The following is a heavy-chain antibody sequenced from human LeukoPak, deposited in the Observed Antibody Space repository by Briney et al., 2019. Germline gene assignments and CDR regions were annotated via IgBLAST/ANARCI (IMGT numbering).Heavy chain of an antibody. CDR3: ARDPGNSSSPFDY. Sequence: ASVKVSCKASGYTFTGYYMHWVRQAPGQGLEWMGWINPNSGGTNYAQKFQGRVTMTRDTSISTAYMELSRLRSDDTAVYYCARDPGNSSSPFDYWGQGTLVTVSS. CDR2: INPNSGGT. CDR1: GYTFTGYY. V-gene: IGHV1-2*02. J-gene: IGHJ4*02. D-gene: IGHD6-6*01.